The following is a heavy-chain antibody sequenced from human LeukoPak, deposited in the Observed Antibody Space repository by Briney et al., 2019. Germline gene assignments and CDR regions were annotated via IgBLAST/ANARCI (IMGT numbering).Heavy chain of an antibody. Sequence: SGGSLRLSCAASGFTFSSYGMHWVRQAPGKGLEWVAFIRYDGSNKYYADSVKGRFTISRDNSKNTLYLQMNSLRAEDTAVYYCAKDGGWDGYSSFDYWGQGTLVTVSS. CDR1: GFTFSSYG. V-gene: IGHV3-30*02. J-gene: IGHJ4*02. CDR2: IRYDGSNK. CDR3: AKDGGWDGYSSFDY. D-gene: IGHD5-24*01.